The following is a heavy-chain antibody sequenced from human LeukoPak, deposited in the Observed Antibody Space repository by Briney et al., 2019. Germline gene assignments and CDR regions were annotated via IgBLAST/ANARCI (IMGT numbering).Heavy chain of an antibody. V-gene: IGHV4-34*01. CDR1: GGSFSGYY. D-gene: IGHD3-10*01. Sequence: SETLSLTCAVPGGSFSGYYWGWIRQPPGKGLEWIGEINHSGSTNYNPSLKSRVTISVDTSKNQFSLKRSSVTAADTAVYSCARGKGYYGSGSYYQSRICTGAAGFDPWGQGTLVTVSS. CDR2: INHSGST. CDR3: ARGKGYYGSGSYYQSRICTGAAGFDP. J-gene: IGHJ5*02.